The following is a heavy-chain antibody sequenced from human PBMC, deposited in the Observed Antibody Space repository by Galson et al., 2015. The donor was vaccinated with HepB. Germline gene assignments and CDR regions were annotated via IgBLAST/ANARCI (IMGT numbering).Heavy chain of an antibody. D-gene: IGHD3-22*01. CDR2: IKSKTDGGTT. CDR1: GFTFSNAW. V-gene: IGHV3-15*07. Sequence: SLRLSCAASGFTFSNAWMNWVRQAPGKGLEWVGRIKSKTDGGTTDYAAPVKGRFTISRDDSKNTLYLQMNSLKTEDTAVYYCTTDPYYDSSGYFYTLGDYWGQGTLVTVSS. J-gene: IGHJ4*02. CDR3: TTDPYYDSSGYFYTLGDY.